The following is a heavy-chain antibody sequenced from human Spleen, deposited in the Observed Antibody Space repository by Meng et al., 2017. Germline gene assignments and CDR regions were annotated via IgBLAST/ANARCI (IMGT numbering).Heavy chain of an antibody. CDR1: GFSFSNYD. CDR3: AKRTSGGSGHDW. J-gene: IGHJ4*02. CDR2: INAVGRRT. Sequence: EVAVLESGGGVVQPVGSPRLSCAASGFSFSNYDMSWRLQAPGKGLEWVSAINAVGRRTYYADSVKGRFTISRDNSKNTLYLQINSLRAEDTAIYHCAKRTSGGSGHDWWGRGTLVTVSS. D-gene: IGHD2-15*01. V-gene: IGHV3-23*01.